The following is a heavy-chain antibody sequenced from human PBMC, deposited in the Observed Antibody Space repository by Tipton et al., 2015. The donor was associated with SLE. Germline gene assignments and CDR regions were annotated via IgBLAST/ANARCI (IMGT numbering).Heavy chain of an antibody. CDR1: GFIFDDNT. V-gene: IGHV3-43*01. Sequence: SLRLSCAASGFIFDDNTMHWVRQAPGKGLEWVSLISWDGGSTYYADSVKGRFTISRENSKNSLYLQMNSLRTEDTALYYCAKDPDYYGSGSYPDYWGQGTPVTVSS. CDR2: ISWDGGST. CDR3: AKDPDYYGSGSYPDY. D-gene: IGHD3-10*01. J-gene: IGHJ4*02.